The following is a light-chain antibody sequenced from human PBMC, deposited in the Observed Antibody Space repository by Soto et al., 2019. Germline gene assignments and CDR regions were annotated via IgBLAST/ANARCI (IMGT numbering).Light chain of an antibody. CDR3: SSFAGGNNLL. CDR1: SSDVGGYNF. J-gene: IGLJ2*01. Sequence: QSVLTQPPSASGSPGQSVTISCTGTSSDVGGYNFVSWYQQHPGKAPKLLIYEVSKRPSGVPDRFSGSKSDNTASLTVSGLQAEDEADYYCSSFAGGNNLLFGVGTKLTVL. CDR2: EVS. V-gene: IGLV2-8*01.